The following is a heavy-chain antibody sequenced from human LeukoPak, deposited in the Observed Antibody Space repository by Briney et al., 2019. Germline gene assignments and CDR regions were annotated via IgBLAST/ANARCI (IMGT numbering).Heavy chain of an antibody. V-gene: IGHV3-64*01. Sequence: GGSLRLPCAVSGFPLSSYAIQWVRRAAGEGLEYVSAISSNGGSTYYANSVKGRFTISRDNSKNTLYLQMGSLRAEDMAVYYRARGSTYYDFWSGPRYGMDVWGQGTTVTVSS. CDR3: ARGSTYYDFWSGPRYGMDV. D-gene: IGHD3-3*01. CDR1: GFPLSSYA. CDR2: ISSNGGST. J-gene: IGHJ6*02.